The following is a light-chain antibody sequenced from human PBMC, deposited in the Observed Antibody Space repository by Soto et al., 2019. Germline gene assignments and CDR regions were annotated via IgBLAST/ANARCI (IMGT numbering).Light chain of an antibody. CDR2: DAS. J-gene: IGKJ5*01. V-gene: IGKV3-11*01. CDR3: QQRSPWPPST. Sequence: EIVVTQCPATLSLSPGERATLSCSASQSVGRYLAWFQQKPGQAPRVLIYDASNRATGIPARFSGSGSGTDLTLTISSLEPEAFAVYYCQQRSPWPPSTCGPGTRLEIK. CDR1: QSVGRY.